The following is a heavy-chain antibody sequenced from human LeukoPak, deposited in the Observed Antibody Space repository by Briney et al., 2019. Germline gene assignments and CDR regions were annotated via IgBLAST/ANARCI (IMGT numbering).Heavy chain of an antibody. V-gene: IGHV1-24*01. CDR1: GYTLTELS. Sequence: ASVKVSCKVSGYTLTELSMHWVRQAPGKGLEWMGGFDPEDGETIYAQKFQGRVTMTEDTSTDTAYMELSSLRSEDTAVYYCETRNWNYGASDYWGQGTLVTVSS. D-gene: IGHD1-7*01. CDR3: ETRNWNYGASDY. CDR2: FDPEDGET. J-gene: IGHJ4*02.